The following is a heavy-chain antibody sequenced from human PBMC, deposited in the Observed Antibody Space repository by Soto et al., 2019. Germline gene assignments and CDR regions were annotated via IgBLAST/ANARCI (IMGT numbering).Heavy chain of an antibody. Sequence: ASVKVSCKASGYTFISYAIHWVCQAPGQRLEWMGWINTGNGNTRYSQKFQGRVTITRDTSASTAFMALSSLRAEDTGLYYCAREKDSSGGSCYNFWGQGTLVTVSS. J-gene: IGHJ4*02. CDR3: AREKDSSGGSCYNF. D-gene: IGHD2-15*01. CDR2: INTGNGNT. V-gene: IGHV1-3*04. CDR1: GYTFISYA.